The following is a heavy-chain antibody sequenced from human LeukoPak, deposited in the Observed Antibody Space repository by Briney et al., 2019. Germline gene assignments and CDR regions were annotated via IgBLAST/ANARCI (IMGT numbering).Heavy chain of an antibody. V-gene: IGHV1-3*01. J-gene: IGHJ6*02. CDR2: INAGNGNT. Sequence: GASVKVSCKASGYTFTSYAMHWVRQAPGQRLEWMGWINAGNGNTKYSQKFQGRVTITRDTSASTAYMELSSLRSEDTAVYYCARGGRITIFGVVPYYYGMDVWGQGTTVTVSS. CDR3: ARGGRITIFGVVPYYYGMDV. CDR1: GYTFTSYA. D-gene: IGHD3-3*01.